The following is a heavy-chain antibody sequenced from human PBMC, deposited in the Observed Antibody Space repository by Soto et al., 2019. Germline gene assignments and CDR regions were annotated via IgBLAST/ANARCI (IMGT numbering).Heavy chain of an antibody. D-gene: IGHD5-12*01. J-gene: IGHJ4*02. CDR1: GFTFSSYA. CDR2: ISYDGSNK. V-gene: IGHV3-30-3*01. CDR3: ARAEMATIALLDY. Sequence: QVQLVESGGGVVQPGRSLRLSCAASGFTFSSYAMHWVRQAPGKGLEWVAVISYDGSNKYYADSVKGRVTISRDNSKNTLYLQMNSLRAEDTAVYYCARAEMATIALLDYWGQGTLVTVSS.